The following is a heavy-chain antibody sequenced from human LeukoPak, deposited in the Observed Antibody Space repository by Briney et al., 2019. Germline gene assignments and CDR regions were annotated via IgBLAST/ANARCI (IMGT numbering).Heavy chain of an antibody. Sequence: SETLSLTCTVSVGSIISYYWSWIRQPPGKGLEWIGYIYYSGSTNYNPSLKSRVTISVDASKNQSSLTLSSVTAADTAVYYRARDQLFGFDPWGQGTLVTVSS. CDR1: VGSIISYY. J-gene: IGHJ5*02. D-gene: IGHD5-18*01. V-gene: IGHV4-59*01. CDR3: ARDQLFGFDP. CDR2: IYYSGST.